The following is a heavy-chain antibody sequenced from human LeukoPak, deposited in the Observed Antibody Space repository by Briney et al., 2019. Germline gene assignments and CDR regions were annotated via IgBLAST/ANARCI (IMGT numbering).Heavy chain of an antibody. V-gene: IGHV5-51*01. CDR2: IYPGDSDT. J-gene: IGHJ4*02. D-gene: IGHD3-3*01. CDR1: GYSFTSYW. Sequence: GESLKISCKGSGYSFTSYWIGWVRQMPGKGLEWMGIIYPGDSDTRYSPSFQGQATISADKSISTAYLQWSSLKASDTAMYYCARSDYDFWSGYYPLFDYWGQGTLVTVSS. CDR3: ARSDYDFWSGYYPLFDY.